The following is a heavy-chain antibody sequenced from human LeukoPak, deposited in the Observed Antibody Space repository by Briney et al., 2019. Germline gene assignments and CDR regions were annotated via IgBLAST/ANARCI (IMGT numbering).Heavy chain of an antibody. Sequence: GGSLRLSCGASGFTFSSYGMHWVRQAPGKGLEWVAFLRYDGSNKYYADSVKGRFTISRDNSKNTLYLQMNSLRAEDTAVYYCAKEGQRGSSHFYYYYYMDVWGKGTTVTVSS. D-gene: IGHD6-6*01. CDR3: AKEGQRGSSHFYYYYYMDV. V-gene: IGHV3-30*02. CDR1: GFTFSSYG. J-gene: IGHJ6*03. CDR2: LRYDGSNK.